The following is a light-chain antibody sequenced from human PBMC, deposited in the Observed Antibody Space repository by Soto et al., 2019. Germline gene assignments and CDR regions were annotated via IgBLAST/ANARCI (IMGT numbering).Light chain of an antibody. J-gene: IGLJ1*01. CDR3: SSYAGSNTPYV. CDR2: EVN. V-gene: IGLV2-8*01. Sequence: QSVRTQPPSASGSPGQSVTSSCTGTSSDGGGYNYVSWYQHHPGNAPKLMIYEVNKRTSGVPDRFSGSKSGNTASLTVSGLQAEDEADYYCSSYAGSNTPYVFGTGTKVTVL. CDR1: SSDGGGYNY.